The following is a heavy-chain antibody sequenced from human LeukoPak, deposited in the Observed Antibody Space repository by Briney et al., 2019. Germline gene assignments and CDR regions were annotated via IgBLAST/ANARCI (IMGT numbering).Heavy chain of an antibody. D-gene: IGHD3-10*01. V-gene: IGHV1-46*01. Sequence: ASVKVSCKASGYTFTSYYMHWVRQAPGQGLEWMGIINPSGGSTSYAQKFQGRVTVTRDTSTSTVYMELSSLRSEDTAVYYCARDRITMVRGGKGWFDPWGQGTLVTVSS. CDR3: ARDRITMVRGGKGWFDP. CDR2: INPSGGST. J-gene: IGHJ5*02. CDR1: GYTFTSYY.